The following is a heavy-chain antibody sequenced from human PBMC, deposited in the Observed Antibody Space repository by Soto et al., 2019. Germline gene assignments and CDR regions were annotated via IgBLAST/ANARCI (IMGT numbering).Heavy chain of an antibody. CDR1: GFTFSSHG. CDR3: AKGGRYYGSGRIDY. D-gene: IGHD3-10*01. Sequence: QVQLVESGGGVVQPGRSLRLSCIASGFTFSSHGMHWVRQAPGRGLEWVAVIWYDGSNRYYADTVKGRFTISRDNSKNTVSLQMNSLRAEDTAVYYCAKGGRYYGSGRIDYWGQGTLVSVSS. CDR2: IWYDGSNR. V-gene: IGHV3-33*06. J-gene: IGHJ4*02.